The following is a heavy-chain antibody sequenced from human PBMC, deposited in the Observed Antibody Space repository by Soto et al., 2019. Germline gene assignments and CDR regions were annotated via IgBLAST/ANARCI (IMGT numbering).Heavy chain of an antibody. CDR2: ISAYNGNT. CDR3: AICGSTSCYAPGAAFDI. CDR1: GYTFTSYG. D-gene: IGHD2-2*01. Sequence: VASVKVSCKASGYTFTSYGISWVRQAPGQGLEWMGWISAYNGNTNYAQKLQGRVTMTTDTSTSTAYMELRSLRSDDTAVYYCAICGSTSCYAPGAAFDIWGQGTMVTVSS. V-gene: IGHV1-18*01. J-gene: IGHJ3*02.